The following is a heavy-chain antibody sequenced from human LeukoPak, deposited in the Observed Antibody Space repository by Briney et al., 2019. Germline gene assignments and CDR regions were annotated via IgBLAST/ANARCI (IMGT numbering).Heavy chain of an antibody. V-gene: IGHV5-51*01. CDR3: ARGDVVRGVSWFDS. CDR1: GYTFTSYW. CDR2: IYPGDSDT. Sequence: GESLKISCQGSGYTFTSYWIGWVRQMPVKGLEWMGSIYPGDSDTKYSPSFQGQVTISVDKSTNTAYLQWKSLKASDTAMYYCARGDVVRGVSWFDSWGQGTLVTVSS. J-gene: IGHJ5*01. D-gene: IGHD2-21*02.